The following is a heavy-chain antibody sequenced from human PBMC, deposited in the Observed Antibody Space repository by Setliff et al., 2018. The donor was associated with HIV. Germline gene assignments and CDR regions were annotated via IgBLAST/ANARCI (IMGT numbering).Heavy chain of an antibody. D-gene: IGHD2-15*01. CDR2: VYYNGKI. CDR1: GVSFSTDMYY. CDR3: ARRAESTTTWFSSWYSYDMDV. J-gene: IGHJ6*02. V-gene: IGHV4-39*01. Sequence: PSETLSLTCTVSGVSFSTDMYYWGWIRQPPGKGLEWVGSVYYNGKIFYNPSLKSRVTISLDSSKNQLSLRLKSVTAADTAVYFCARRAESTTTWFSSWYSYDMDVWGQGTTVTVXS.